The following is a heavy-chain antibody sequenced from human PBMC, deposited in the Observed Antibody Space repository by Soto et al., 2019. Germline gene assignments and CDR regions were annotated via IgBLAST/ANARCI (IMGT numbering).Heavy chain of an antibody. CDR3: ARSGLALPYSSSHWFDP. D-gene: IGHD3-3*02. Sequence: RLSCAASGFTFSTYGMSWVRQAPGKGLEWLSSISDSGHYIYYADSVKGRFTISRDNAKNSLFLQMSSRRGEDTALSNSARSGLALPYSSSHWFDPWGHGTLVTVSS. CDR2: ISDSGHYI. J-gene: IGHJ5*02. V-gene: IGHV3-21*01. CDR1: GFTFSTYG.